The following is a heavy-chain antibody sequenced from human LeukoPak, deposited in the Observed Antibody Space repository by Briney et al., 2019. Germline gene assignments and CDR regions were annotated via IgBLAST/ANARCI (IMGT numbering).Heavy chain of an antibody. J-gene: IGHJ4*02. CDR1: GFTFSSYG. D-gene: IGHD5-12*01. V-gene: IGHV3-48*04. CDR2: ISVSGRTI. Sequence: GGSLRLSCAASGFTFSSYGMNWVRQAPGKGLEWVSYISVSGRTIYYADSVKGRFTISRDNAKNSVYLQMNSLRAEGTAVYYCAREMGGYPFDYWGQGALVTVSS. CDR3: AREMGGYPFDY.